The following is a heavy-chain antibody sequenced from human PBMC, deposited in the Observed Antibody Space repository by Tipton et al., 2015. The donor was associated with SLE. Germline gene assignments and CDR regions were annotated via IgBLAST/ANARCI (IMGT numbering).Heavy chain of an antibody. V-gene: IGHV1-18*01. CDR3: ATAPLGTPLYGFDP. D-gene: IGHD2-2*02. J-gene: IGHJ5*02. Sequence: QLVQSGPEVKKPGASVKVSCKASGYTFTSYGISWVRQAPGQGLEWMGWISAYNGNTNYAQKLQGRVTMTTDTSTSTAYMELRSLRSDEPAVYYCATAPLGTPLYGFDPWGQGTLVTVSS. CDR1: GYTFTSYG. CDR2: ISAYNGNT.